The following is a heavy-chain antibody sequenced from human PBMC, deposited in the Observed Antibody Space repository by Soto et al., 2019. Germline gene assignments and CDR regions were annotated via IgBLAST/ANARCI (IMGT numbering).Heavy chain of an antibody. V-gene: IGHV3-23*01. CDR1: GFTFSSYA. CDR3: AKDLGGNDYSNYEGDY. J-gene: IGHJ4*02. CDR2: ISGSGGST. Sequence: EVQLLESGGGLVQPGGSLRLSCAASGFTFSSYAMSWVRQAPGKGLEWVSAISGSGGSTYYADSVKGRFTISRDNSKNTLYLQMNSLRAEDTAVYYCAKDLGGNDYSNYEGDYWGQGTLVTVSS. D-gene: IGHD4-4*01.